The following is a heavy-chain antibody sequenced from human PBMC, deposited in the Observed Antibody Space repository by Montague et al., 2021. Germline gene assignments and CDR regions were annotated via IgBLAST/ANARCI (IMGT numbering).Heavy chain of an antibody. CDR3: ARERDRYYYMDI. J-gene: IGHJ6*03. Sequence: SETLSLTCTASRSLINSDYYWGWIRQPPGKGLEWMGSVSHDGRTYYNPSHKSRVTISVDTSNNHFSLKLSSVTAADTAMYYCARERDRYYYMDIWGKGTTVTVSS. CDR1: RSLINSDYY. CDR2: VSHDGRT. V-gene: IGHV4-38-2*02.